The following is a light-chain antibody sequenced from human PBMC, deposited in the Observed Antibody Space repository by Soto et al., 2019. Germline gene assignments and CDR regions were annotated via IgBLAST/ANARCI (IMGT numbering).Light chain of an antibody. Sequence: QSALTQPRSVSGSPGQSVTISCTGTSSDVGGYNYVSWYQQHPGKAPKLMIYDVSKRPSGVPDRFSGSKSGNTASLTISGLQAEDEADYYCCSYAGSYTFEEVFGGGTKLTVL. V-gene: IGLV2-11*01. J-gene: IGLJ2*01. CDR1: SSDVGGYNY. CDR2: DVS. CDR3: CSYAGSYTFEEV.